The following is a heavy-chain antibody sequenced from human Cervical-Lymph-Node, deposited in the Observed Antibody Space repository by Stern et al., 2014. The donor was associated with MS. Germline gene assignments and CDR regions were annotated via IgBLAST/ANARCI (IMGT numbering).Heavy chain of an antibody. Sequence: VQLVDSGGGVVQPGRSLRLSCAASRFSFSFYAMHWVRQAPGKGLEWVAVISYDGQSKYYAESVRGRFAISRDNSKNTLYLQMNTLRAEGTAVYYCAKGFGYYDSSGEYFDYWGQGTLVTVSS. D-gene: IGHD3-22*01. CDR3: AKGFGYYDSSGEYFDY. CDR2: ISYDGQSK. V-gene: IGHV3-30*18. CDR1: RFSFSFYA. J-gene: IGHJ4*02.